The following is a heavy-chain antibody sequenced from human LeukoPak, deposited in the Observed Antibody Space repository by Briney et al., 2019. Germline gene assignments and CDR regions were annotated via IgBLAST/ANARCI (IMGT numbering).Heavy chain of an antibody. V-gene: IGHV3-74*01. J-gene: IGHJ4*02. D-gene: IGHD4-17*01. CDR1: GFTFSNYW. CDR3: AKGGATVIDY. CDR2: INSDGSST. Sequence: GGSLRLSCAASGFTFSNYWLHWVRQAPGKGLVWVSRINSDGSSTTSADSVKGRFTISRDNAKNTLYLQMNSLRAEDTAVYYCAKGGATVIDYWGQGTLVTVSS.